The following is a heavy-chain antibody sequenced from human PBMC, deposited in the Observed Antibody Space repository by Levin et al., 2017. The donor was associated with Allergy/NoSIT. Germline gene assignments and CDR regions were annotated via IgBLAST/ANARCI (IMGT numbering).Heavy chain of an antibody. CDR3: TTDINDFWSGYYYYYGMDV. J-gene: IGHJ6*02. CDR1: GFTFSNAW. V-gene: IGHV3-15*01. CDR2: IKSKTDGGTT. Sequence: KTGGSLRLSCAASGFTFSNAWMSWVRQAPGKGLEWVGRIKSKTDGGTTDYAAPVKGRFTISRDDSKNTLYLQMNSLKTEDTAVYYCTTDINDFWSGYYYYYGMDVWGQGTTVTVSS. D-gene: IGHD3-3*01.